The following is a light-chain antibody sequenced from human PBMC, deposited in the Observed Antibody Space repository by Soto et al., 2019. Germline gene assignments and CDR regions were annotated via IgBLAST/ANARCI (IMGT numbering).Light chain of an antibody. Sequence: EIVVTQSPATLSVSPGERATLSCRASQSVSNNVAWYHQKPGQAPRLLIYGPSTRASGVPPRFSGSGYGRESTLTISSLHSEDYGVYYCHQYNDWPPAFGQGTKVDIK. J-gene: IGKJ1*01. CDR1: QSVSNN. V-gene: IGKV3-15*01. CDR3: HQYNDWPPA. CDR2: GPS.